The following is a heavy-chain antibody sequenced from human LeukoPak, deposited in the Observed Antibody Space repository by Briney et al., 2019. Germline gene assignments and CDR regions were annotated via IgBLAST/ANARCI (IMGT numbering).Heavy chain of an antibody. CDR2: ISYDGSNK. CDR3: GKGWPKRHTYSRSWSDYYSYRRV. Sequence: GRSLRLSCAASGFTFSSYAMHGVRNAPGKGLGWVAVISYDGSNKYYADSVKGRLTFSRDNSKNTPYLKMNSLRAEDTPVYYFGKGWPKRHTYSRSWSDYYSYRRVGG. D-gene: IGHD6-13*01. CDR1: GFTFSSYA. V-gene: IGHV3-30-3*01. J-gene: IGHJ6*03.